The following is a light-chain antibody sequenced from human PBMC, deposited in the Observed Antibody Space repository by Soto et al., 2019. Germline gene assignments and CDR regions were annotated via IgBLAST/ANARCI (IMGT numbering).Light chain of an antibody. CDR1: QSVSSSS. Sequence: EIVLTQSPGTLSLSPGERATLSCRASQSVSSSSFAWYQQKPGQAPRLLIFGASSRATGIPDRFSGSGSGTDFTLTISRLEPADFAVYYCQQYGSSLGTFGPGTKVDIK. V-gene: IGKV3-20*01. CDR3: QQYGSSLGT. J-gene: IGKJ3*01. CDR2: GAS.